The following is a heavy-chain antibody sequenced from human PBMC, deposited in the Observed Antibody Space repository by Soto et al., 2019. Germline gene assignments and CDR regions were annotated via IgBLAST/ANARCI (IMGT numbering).Heavy chain of an antibody. CDR3: ARSRNYCSSTSGYTRTDDDAFDI. V-gene: IGHV1-2*04. CDR2: INPNSGGP. CDR1: GYTFTGYY. Sequence: QVQLVQSGAEVTKPGASVKVSCKASGYTFTGYYMHWVRQAPGQGLEWMGWINPNSGGPNYAQKFQGWITMTRDTSISTTYLELSRLRSDDTAVYYCARSRNYCSSTSGYTRTDDDAFDIWGQGTMVTVSS. D-gene: IGHD2-2*02. J-gene: IGHJ3*02.